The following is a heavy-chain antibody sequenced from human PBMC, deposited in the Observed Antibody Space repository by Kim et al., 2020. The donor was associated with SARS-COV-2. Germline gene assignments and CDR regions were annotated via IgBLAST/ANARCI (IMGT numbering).Heavy chain of an antibody. CDR1: GFTFSSYS. CDR2: ISSSSSYI. V-gene: IGHV3-21*01. CDR3: ARGQIYYDFWSGPSPYGMDV. D-gene: IGHD3-3*01. Sequence: GGSLRLSCAASGFTFSSYSMNWVRQAPGKGLEWVSSISSSSSYIYYADSVKGRFTISRDNAKNSLYLQMNSLRAEDTAMYYCARGQIYYDFWSGPSPYGMDVWGQGTTVTVSS. J-gene: IGHJ6*02.